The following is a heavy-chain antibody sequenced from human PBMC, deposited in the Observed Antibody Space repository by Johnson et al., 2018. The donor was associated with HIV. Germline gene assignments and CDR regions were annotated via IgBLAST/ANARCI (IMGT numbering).Heavy chain of an antibody. D-gene: IGHD3-22*01. CDR2: IWHDGRDV. Sequence: QVQLVESGGGVVQPGTSLRLSCAASGFTFSSYGIHWVRQAPGKGLEWVAFIWHDGRDVYYADSVKGRFTISRDNSKKTLYLQINSLRAEDTAVYYCAKADDSSGFDAFDIWGQGTMVTVSS. V-gene: IGHV3-30*02. CDR1: GFTFSSYG. J-gene: IGHJ3*02. CDR3: AKADDSSGFDAFDI.